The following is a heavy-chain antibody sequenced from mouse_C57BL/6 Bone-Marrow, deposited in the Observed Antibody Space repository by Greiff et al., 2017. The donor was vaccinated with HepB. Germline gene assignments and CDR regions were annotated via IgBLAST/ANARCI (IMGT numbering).Heavy chain of an antibody. J-gene: IGHJ2*01. V-gene: IGHV2-2*01. D-gene: IGHD1-1*01. CDR3: ASGSSLSFDY. CDR2: IWSGGST. CDR1: GFSLTSYG. Sequence: VMLVESGPGLVQPSQSLSITCTVSGFSLTSYGVHWVRQSPGKGLEWLGVIWSGGSTDYNAAFISRLSISKDNSKSQVFFKMNSLQADDTAIYYCASGSSLSFDYWGQGTTLTVSS.